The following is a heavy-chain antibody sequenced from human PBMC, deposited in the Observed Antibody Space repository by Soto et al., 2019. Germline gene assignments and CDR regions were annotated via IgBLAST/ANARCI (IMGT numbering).Heavy chain of an antibody. CDR1: GGSISSGGYY. CDR3: AREVVAAAGGWFDH. V-gene: IGHV4-31*03. CDR2: IYYSGST. D-gene: IGHD6-13*01. J-gene: IGHJ5*02. Sequence: PSETLSLTCTVSGGSISSGGYYWSWIRQHPGKGLEWIGYIYYSGSTYYNPSLRSRVTISVDTSKNQFSLKLSSVTAADTAVYYCAREVVAAAGGWFDHWGQGTLVTVSS.